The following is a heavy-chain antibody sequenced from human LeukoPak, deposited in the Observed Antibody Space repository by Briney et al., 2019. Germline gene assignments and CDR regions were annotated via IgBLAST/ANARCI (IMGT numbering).Heavy chain of an antibody. CDR3: ASGYYDSSGYYPLGY. D-gene: IGHD3-22*01. CDR2: IIPIFGTA. J-gene: IGHJ4*02. V-gene: IGHV1-69*06. Sequence: SVKVSCKASGGTFSSYAISWVRQAPGQGLEWMGGIIPIFGTANYAQKFQGRVTITADKSTSTAYMELSSLRSEDTAVYYCASGYYDSSGYYPLGYWGQGTLVTVSS. CDR1: GGTFSSYA.